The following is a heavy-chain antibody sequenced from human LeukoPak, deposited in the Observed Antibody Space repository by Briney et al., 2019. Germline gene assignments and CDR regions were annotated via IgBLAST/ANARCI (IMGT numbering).Heavy chain of an antibody. CDR3: AKGGGMVRSSRSDY. J-gene: IGHJ4*02. CDR1: GFTFDDYT. D-gene: IGHD3-10*01. Sequence: GGSLRLSCAASGFTFDDYTIRWVRQAPGKGLEWVSLIRWDGNSTYYADSVKGRFTISRDNSKNSLYLQMNSLRTEDTALYYCAKGGGMVRSSRSDYWGQGALVTVSS. CDR2: IRWDGNST. V-gene: IGHV3-43*01.